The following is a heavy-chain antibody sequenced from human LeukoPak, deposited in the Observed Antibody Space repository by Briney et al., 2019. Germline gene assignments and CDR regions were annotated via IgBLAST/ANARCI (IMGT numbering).Heavy chain of an antibody. V-gene: IGHV3-23*01. CDR2: IRSNGRDT. CDR1: GFTFSRSA. Sequence: GGSLRLSCAASGFTFSRSAMTWVRQAPGKGLEWVSNIRSNGRDTFYLDSVKGRFTISRDNSKNTLYLEMNSLRAEDTAVYYCARGGYTTWFDPWGQGTLVTVSS. CDR3: ARGGYTTWFDP. D-gene: IGHD2-15*01. J-gene: IGHJ5*02.